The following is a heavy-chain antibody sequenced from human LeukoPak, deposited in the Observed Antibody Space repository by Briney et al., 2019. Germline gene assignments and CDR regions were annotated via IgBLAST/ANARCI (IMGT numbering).Heavy chain of an antibody. D-gene: IGHD2-15*01. CDR1: GGTFRSYA. Sequence: SVKVSCKASGGTFRSYAISWVRQAPGQGLEWMGGIIPILGTANYAQKFQGRVTITADESTSTAYMELSSLRSEDTAVYYCANWGYCSGGSCYSDSNPLTAEYFQHWGQGTLVTVSS. CDR2: IIPILGTA. J-gene: IGHJ1*01. V-gene: IGHV1-69*13. CDR3: ANWGYCSGGSCYSDSNPLTAEYFQH.